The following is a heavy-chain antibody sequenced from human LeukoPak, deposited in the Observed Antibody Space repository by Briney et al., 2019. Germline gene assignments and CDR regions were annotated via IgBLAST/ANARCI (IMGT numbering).Heavy chain of an antibody. CDR3: TTEYMTSAWLWVY. Sequence: GASVKVSCKVSGHTLTELSIHWVRQAPGKGLEWLGGFDIEDEKRWYERKFRGRITVTEDTSIDTAYMELSGLTSDDTAVYFCTTEYMTSAWLWVYWGQGTLVVVSS. D-gene: IGHD5-18*01. CDR1: GHTLTELS. V-gene: IGHV1-24*01. CDR2: FDIEDEKR. J-gene: IGHJ4*02.